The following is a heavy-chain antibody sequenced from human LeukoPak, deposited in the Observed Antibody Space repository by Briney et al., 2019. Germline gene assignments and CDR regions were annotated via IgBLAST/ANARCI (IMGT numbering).Heavy chain of an antibody. CDR1: GGSVSSGTYY. CDR2: IYYSGST. D-gene: IGHD5-24*01. Sequence: SETLSLTCTVSGGSVSSGTYYWSWIRQPPGKGLEWIGYIYYSGSTNFNPSLKSRVTISVDTSKNQFSLKLNSVTAADTAVYYCASSNYAKWFDPWGRGTLVTVAS. CDR3: ASSNYAKWFDP. V-gene: IGHV4-61*01. J-gene: IGHJ5*02.